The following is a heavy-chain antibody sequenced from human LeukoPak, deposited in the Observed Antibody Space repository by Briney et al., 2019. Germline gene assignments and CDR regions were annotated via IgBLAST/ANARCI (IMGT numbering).Heavy chain of an antibody. D-gene: IGHD3-10*01. V-gene: IGHV3-30*03. CDR1: GFTFSSYS. J-gene: IGHJ6*03. Sequence: RTGGTLRLSCAASGFTFSSYSMNWVRQAPGKGLEWVAVISYDGSNKYYADSVKGRFTISRDNSKNTLYLQMNSLRAEDTAVYYCARDGDYYYGSGHLYYYYMDVWGKGTTVTVSS. CDR2: ISYDGSNK. CDR3: ARDGDYYYGSGHLYYYYMDV.